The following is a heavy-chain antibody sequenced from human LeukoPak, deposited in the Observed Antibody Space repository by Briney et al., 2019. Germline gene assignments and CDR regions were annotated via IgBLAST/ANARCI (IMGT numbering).Heavy chain of an antibody. CDR1: GFTFSSYS. V-gene: IGHV3-21*01. Sequence: TGGSLRLSCAASGFTFSSYSMNWVRQAPGKGLEWVSSISSSSTYTYYADSVKGRFTISRDNAKNSLYLQLNSLRAEDTAVYYCASWSSGSPPTNIWGQGSLVTVSS. J-gene: IGHJ4*02. D-gene: IGHD6-19*01. CDR3: ASWSSGSPPTNI. CDR2: ISSSSTYT.